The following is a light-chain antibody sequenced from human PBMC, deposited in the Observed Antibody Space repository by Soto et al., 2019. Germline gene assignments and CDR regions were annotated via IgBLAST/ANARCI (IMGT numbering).Light chain of an antibody. Sequence: EIVMTQSPATLSVSPGERATLSCRANQSVNSDLAWYQQKPGQAPRLFMYDAFTRVTGFPARFSGSGSGTEFTLTISSLQSEDFAVYYCQQYNDWPRTFGQGTKVEIK. CDR2: DAF. CDR1: QSVNSD. V-gene: IGKV3-15*01. J-gene: IGKJ1*01. CDR3: QQYNDWPRT.